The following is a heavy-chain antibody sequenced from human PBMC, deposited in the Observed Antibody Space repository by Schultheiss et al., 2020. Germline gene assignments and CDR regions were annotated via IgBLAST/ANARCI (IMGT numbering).Heavy chain of an antibody. CDR1: GFTFSSYS. V-gene: IGHV3-21*01. D-gene: IGHD5-12*01. CDR2: ISNSGGDI. CDR3: ARGRAGYSGYDLPFDY. J-gene: IGHJ4*02. Sequence: GGSLRLSCAASGFTFSSYSMNWVRQAPGKGLEWVASISNSGGDIYYTDSLKGRFTISRDNAKTSLYLQMNSLRAEDTAVYYCARGRAGYSGYDLPFDYWGQGTLVTSPQ.